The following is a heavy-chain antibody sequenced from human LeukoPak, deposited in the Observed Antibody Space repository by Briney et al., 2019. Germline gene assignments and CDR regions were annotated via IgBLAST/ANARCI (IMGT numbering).Heavy chain of an antibody. V-gene: IGHV1-2*02. Sequence: ASVKVSCKTSGYIFTGYYMHWVRQAPGQRRGWMGWMNPNSDDTHYAQKFQGRVTMTRDTSISTAYMELIRVRSDDTAVYYCARDRIAGTRGDYGMDVWGQGTTVTVSS. D-gene: IGHD1-1*01. CDR3: ARDRIAGTRGDYGMDV. J-gene: IGHJ6*02. CDR1: GYIFTGYY. CDR2: MNPNSDDT.